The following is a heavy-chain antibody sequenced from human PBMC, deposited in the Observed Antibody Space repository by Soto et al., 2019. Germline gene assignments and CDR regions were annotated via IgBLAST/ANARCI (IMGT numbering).Heavy chain of an antibody. J-gene: IGHJ6*02. Sequence: QVQLVESGGGVVQPGRSLRLSCAASGSTFSSYAMHWVRQAPGKGLEWVAVISYDGSNKYYADSVKGRFTISRDNSKNTLYLQMNSLRAEDTAVYYCARDYYRFNSGYGFSMDVWGQGTTVTVSS. CDR2: ISYDGSNK. CDR1: GSTFSSYA. V-gene: IGHV3-30-3*01. CDR3: ARDYYRFNSGYGFSMDV. D-gene: IGHD5-12*01.